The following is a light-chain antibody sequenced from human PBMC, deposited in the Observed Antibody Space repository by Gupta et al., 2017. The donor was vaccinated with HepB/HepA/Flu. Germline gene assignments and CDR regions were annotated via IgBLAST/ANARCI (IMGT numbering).Light chain of an antibody. V-gene: IGKV3-15*01. CDR1: QSVSSN. CDR2: GAF. CDR3: QQYNKWPPLS. J-gene: IGKJ4*01. Sequence: EIVMTQSPATLSVSPGERATLSCRASQSVSSNLAWYQQKPGQAPKLLIYGAFTRASDIPARCSGSGSGTEFTLTINSLQSEDFAVYYCQQYNKWPPLSFGGGTKVEIK.